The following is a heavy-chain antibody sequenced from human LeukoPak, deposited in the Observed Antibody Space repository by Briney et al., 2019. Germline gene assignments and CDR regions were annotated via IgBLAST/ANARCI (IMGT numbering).Heavy chain of an antibody. Sequence: QPGGSLRLSCAASGFTFSSYAMHWVRQAPGKGLEWVAVISYDGSNKYYADSVKGRFTISRDNSKNTLYLQMNSLRAEDTAIYFCADGGFYYYFDFWGQGTLVTVSS. V-gene: IGHV3-30-3*01. J-gene: IGHJ4*02. CDR1: GFTFSSYA. D-gene: IGHD3-22*01. CDR2: ISYDGSNK. CDR3: ADGGFYYYFDF.